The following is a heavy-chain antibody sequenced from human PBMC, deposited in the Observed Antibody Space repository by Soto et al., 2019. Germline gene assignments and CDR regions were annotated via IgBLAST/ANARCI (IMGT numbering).Heavy chain of an antibody. J-gene: IGHJ6*02. CDR3: ARAFGSGSYYNQPYYYYGMDV. CDR1: GFTVSSNY. D-gene: IGHD3-10*01. CDR2: IYSGGST. Sequence: EVQLLESGGGLVQPGGSLRLSCAASGFTVSSNYMSWVRQAPGKGLEWVSVIYSGGSTYYADSVKGRFTISRDNSKNTLYLQMNSLRAEDTAVYYCARAFGSGSYYNQPYYYYGMDVWGQGTTVTVSS. V-gene: IGHV3-53*01.